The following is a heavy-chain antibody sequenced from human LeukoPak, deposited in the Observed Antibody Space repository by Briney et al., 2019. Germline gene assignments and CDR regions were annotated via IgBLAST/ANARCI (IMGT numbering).Heavy chain of an antibody. D-gene: IGHD3-10*01. V-gene: IGHV1-2*02. CDR3: ARKYAPLLWFGESSSHDAFDI. J-gene: IGHJ3*02. CDR1: GYTFTGYY. CDR2: INPNSGGT. Sequence: ASVKVSCKASGYTFTGYYMHWVRQAPGQGLEWMGWINPNSGGTNYAQKFQGRVTMTRDTSISTAYMELSRLRSDDTAVYYCARKYAPLLWFGESSSHDAFDIWGQGTMVTVSS.